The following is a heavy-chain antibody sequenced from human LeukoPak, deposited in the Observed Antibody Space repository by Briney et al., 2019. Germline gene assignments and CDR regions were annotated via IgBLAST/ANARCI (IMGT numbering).Heavy chain of an antibody. CDR3: ARPLVVVAANWFDP. D-gene: IGHD2-15*01. J-gene: IGHJ5*02. CDR1: GYTFTGYY. CDR2: INPNSGGT. Sequence: GASVKVSYKASGYTFTGYYMHWVRQAPGQGLEWTGWINPNSGGTNYAQKFQGRVTMTRDTSISTAYMELSRLRSDDTAVYYCARPLVVVAANWFDPWGQGTLVTVSS. V-gene: IGHV1-2*02.